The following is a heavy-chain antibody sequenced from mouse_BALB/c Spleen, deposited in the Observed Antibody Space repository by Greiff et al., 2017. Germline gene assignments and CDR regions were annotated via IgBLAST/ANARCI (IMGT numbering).Heavy chain of an antibody. CDR3: ARNYGSSYDWYFDV. Sequence: EVQLQESGGGLVQPGGSRKLSCAASGFTFSSFGMHWVRQAPEKGLEWVAYISSGSSTIYYADTVKGRFTISRDNPKNTLFLQMTSLRSEDTAMYYCARNYGSSYDWYFDVWGAGTTVTVSS. J-gene: IGHJ1*01. D-gene: IGHD1-1*01. V-gene: IGHV5-17*02. CDR1: GFTFSSFG. CDR2: ISSGSSTI.